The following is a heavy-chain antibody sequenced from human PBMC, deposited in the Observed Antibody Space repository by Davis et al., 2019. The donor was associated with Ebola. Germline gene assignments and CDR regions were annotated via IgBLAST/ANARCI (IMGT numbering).Heavy chain of an antibody. CDR1: GGSISSSNW. J-gene: IGHJ3*02. D-gene: IGHD1-1*01. CDR3: ARIPTGTTLVKAFDI. V-gene: IGHV4-31*11. Sequence: PSETLSLTCAVSGGSISSSNWWSWIRQHPGKGLEWIGYIYYSGSTYYNPSLKSRVTISVDTSKNQFSLKLSSVTAADTAVYYCARIPTGTTLVKAFDIWGQGTMVTVSS. CDR2: IYYSGST.